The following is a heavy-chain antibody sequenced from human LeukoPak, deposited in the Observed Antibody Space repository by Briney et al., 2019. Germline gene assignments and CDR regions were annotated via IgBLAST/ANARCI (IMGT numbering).Heavy chain of an antibody. Sequence: SETLSLTCTVSGGSISSYYWSWIRQPPGEGLEWIGYISNSGSANYNPSLKSRVTISVDTSKNQMSLKLSSVTAADTAVYHCVRLQPNTGEWAFDIWGQGTMVSVSS. J-gene: IGHJ3*02. CDR3: VRLQPNTGEWAFDI. CDR1: GGSISSYY. CDR2: ISNSGSA. V-gene: IGHV4-59*01. D-gene: IGHD1-1*01.